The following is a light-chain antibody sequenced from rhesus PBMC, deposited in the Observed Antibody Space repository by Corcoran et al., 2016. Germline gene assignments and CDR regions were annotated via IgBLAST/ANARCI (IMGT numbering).Light chain of an antibody. CDR1: SDDVGNNKY. V-gene: IGLV2S7*01. CDR2: DVI. J-gene: IGLJ2*01. Sequence: QSAPTQPPSVSGFPGQSVTIACTGTSDDVGNNKYVSWYQQFPGKAPKLIIYDVIERPPGVSARFSASKSGNTASLTISGLQTEDEADYYCCSFTTATTFLVGGGTRLTVL. CDR3: CSFTTATTFL.